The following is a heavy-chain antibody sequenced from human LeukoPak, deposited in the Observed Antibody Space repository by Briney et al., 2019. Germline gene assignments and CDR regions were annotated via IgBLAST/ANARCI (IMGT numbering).Heavy chain of an antibody. CDR3: ARSIPAGNRR. J-gene: IGHJ4*02. Sequence: PGGSLRLSCAASGFTFSDYYMSWIREAPGKGLEWVSYIGSSGSTIDYADSVKGRFTISRDDAKNSLYLQMNSLRAEDTAVYYCARSIPAGNRRWGQGTLVTVSS. V-gene: IGHV3-11*01. D-gene: IGHD2-2*01. CDR1: GFTFSDYY. CDR2: IGSSGSTI.